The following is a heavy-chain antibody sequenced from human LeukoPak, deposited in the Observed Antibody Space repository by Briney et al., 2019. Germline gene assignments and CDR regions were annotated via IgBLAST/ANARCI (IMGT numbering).Heavy chain of an antibody. CDR1: GGSISSSSAY. J-gene: IGHJ4*02. D-gene: IGHD5-18*01. V-gene: IGHV4-61*05. Sequence: PSETLSLTCTVSGGSISSSSAYWGWIRQPPGKGLEWIGYIYYSGSTDYNPSLKSRVTISVDTSKNQFSLKLSSVTAADTALYYCARTPTTYTYGAFDSWGQGTLVTVSS. CDR3: ARTPTTYTYGAFDS. CDR2: IYYSGST.